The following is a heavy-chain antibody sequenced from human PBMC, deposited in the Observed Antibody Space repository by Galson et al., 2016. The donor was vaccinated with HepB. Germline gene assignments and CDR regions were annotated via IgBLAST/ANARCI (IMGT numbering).Heavy chain of an antibody. CDR3: EKDGGDFDWLPLAALDI. CDR2: ISSNGGST. Sequence: SLRLSCAASGFTFSSYAMHWVRQAPGKGLEYVSAISSNGGSTYYADSVKCRFTISRDTSKNTLYLQMSSLRAEDTAVYYCEKDGGDFDWLPLAALDIWGQGTMVTVSS. V-gene: IGHV3-64D*06. J-gene: IGHJ3*02. D-gene: IGHD3-9*01. CDR1: GFTFSSYA.